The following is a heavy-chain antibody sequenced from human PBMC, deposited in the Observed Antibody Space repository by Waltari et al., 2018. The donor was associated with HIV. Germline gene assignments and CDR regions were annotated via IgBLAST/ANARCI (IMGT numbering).Heavy chain of an antibody. D-gene: IGHD4-4*01. CDR1: GGSMTSSSYY. J-gene: IGHJ5*02. CDR3: ARSFSGYSNYFDP. Sequence: QLQLQGSGPGLVKSSETLSLTCTVSGGSMTSSSYYWGWIRQPPGKGLEWIGSMSYSGSTYHNPSLRSLLTISVDTSKNQFSLKLTSVTAADTAVYYCARSFSGYSNYFDPWGQGTLVTVSS. V-gene: IGHV4-39*01. CDR2: MSYSGST.